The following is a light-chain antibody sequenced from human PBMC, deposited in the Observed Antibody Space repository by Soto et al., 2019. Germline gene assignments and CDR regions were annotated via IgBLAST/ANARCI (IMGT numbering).Light chain of an antibody. CDR2: GAS. CDR3: QQYGSSPVT. V-gene: IGKV3-20*01. J-gene: IGKJ2*01. Sequence: EIVLTQSPGTLSLSPGERATRSCRASQSVSSSYLAWYQQKPGQAPRLLIYGASSRATGIPDRFSGSGSGTDFTLTISRLEPEDFAVYYCQQYGSSPVTFGQGTKLEIE. CDR1: QSVSSSY.